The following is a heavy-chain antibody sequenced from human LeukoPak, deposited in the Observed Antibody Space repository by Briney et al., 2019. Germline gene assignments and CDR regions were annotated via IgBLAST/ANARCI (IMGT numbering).Heavy chain of an antibody. CDR3: ARDQGMLATWGWFDP. CDR2: VVPIFGTT. V-gene: IGHV1-69*13. CDR1: GGTFSNYA. Sequence: HGASVKVSCKASGGTFSNYAITWVRQAPGQGPQWVGRVVPIFGTTSYAQNFQGRATVSADESTNTAYMELNNLQSEDTAVYYCARDQGMLATWGWFDPWGQGTLVTVSS. J-gene: IGHJ5*02. D-gene: IGHD5-12*01.